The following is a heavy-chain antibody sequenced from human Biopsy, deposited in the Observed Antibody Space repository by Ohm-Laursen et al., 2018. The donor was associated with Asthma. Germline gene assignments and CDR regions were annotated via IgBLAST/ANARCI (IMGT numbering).Heavy chain of an antibody. CDR1: GGSVSTGSYY. CDR3: ARGPNYHGSGRAPIGMDV. CDR2: IYYTGRD. Sequence: SQTLSLTWTVSGGSVSTGSYYWSWIRQPPGKGLEWLGYIYYTGRDNYNPSLKSRVTISVDTSKNQFSLRLNSVTAADTAVYYCARGPNYHGSGRAPIGMDVWGQGTTVTVSS. D-gene: IGHD3-10*01. V-gene: IGHV4-61*01. J-gene: IGHJ6*02.